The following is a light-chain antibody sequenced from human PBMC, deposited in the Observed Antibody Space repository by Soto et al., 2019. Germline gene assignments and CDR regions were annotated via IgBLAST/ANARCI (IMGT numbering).Light chain of an antibody. J-gene: IGLJ3*02. Sequence: QSVLTQPPSASGTPGQRVTISCSGSSSNIGRNTVNWYQQLPGTAPKLLIYSNNQRPSGVPGRFSGSKSGTSASLAISGLQSEDEADYYCATCDDSLNSWVFGGGTKLTVL. CDR2: SNN. V-gene: IGLV1-44*01. CDR1: SSNIGRNT. CDR3: ATCDDSLNSWV.